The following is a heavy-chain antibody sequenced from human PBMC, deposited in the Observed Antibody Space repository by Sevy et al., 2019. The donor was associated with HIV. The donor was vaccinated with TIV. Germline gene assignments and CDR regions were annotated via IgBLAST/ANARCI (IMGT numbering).Heavy chain of an antibody. CDR1: GYTLIKLP. CDR2: FDPEDGET. Sequence: ASVKVSCKVSGYTLIKLPMHWVRQAPGKGLEWMGGFDPEDGETIYAQKFLGRVTMTEDTSTDTAYMELSSLRSDDTAVYYCATLDFWSDYPLYGTDVWGQGTTVTVSS. J-gene: IGHJ6*02. D-gene: IGHD3-3*01. V-gene: IGHV1-24*01. CDR3: ATLDFWSDYPLYGTDV.